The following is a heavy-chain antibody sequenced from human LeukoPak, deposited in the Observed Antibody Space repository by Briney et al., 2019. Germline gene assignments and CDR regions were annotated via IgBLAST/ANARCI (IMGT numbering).Heavy chain of an antibody. D-gene: IGHD6-13*01. CDR3: ARDGTAAGPYFDL. Sequence: GGSLGLSCEVSGFTFTDYWMNWVRQAPGKGPEWVASIRQDGSEKTYVDSVKGRFTISRDNTKNSLSLQLNGLRAEDTAVYYCARDGTAAGPYFDLWGQGTLVTVSS. CDR1: GFTFTDYW. J-gene: IGHJ4*01. V-gene: IGHV3-7*01. CDR2: IRQDGSEK.